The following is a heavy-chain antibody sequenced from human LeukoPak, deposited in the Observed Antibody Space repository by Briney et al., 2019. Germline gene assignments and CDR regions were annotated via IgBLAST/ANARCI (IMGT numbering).Heavy chain of an antibody. J-gene: IGHJ4*02. CDR2: INHNGIT. D-gene: IGHD1-26*01. CDR1: VGSFSLYY. CDR3: ARVRLSVWDIDY. V-gene: IGHV4-34*01. Sequence: KPSETLSLPCAVYVGSFSLYYWSCIRHPPGKALEWIGEINHNGITNYNPSLKSGVTISVDTTTNQFSLKLSSVTAADTAVYYCARVRLSVWDIDYWGQRTLVTVSS.